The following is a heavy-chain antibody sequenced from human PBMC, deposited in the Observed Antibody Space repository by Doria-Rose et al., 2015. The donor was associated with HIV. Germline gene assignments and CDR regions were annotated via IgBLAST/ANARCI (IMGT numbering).Heavy chain of an antibody. Sequence: SLRLSCAASGFTVSQTYMTWVRQSPGKGLEWVSVIFFDGTTYYADSVKGRFTISRHISNNMLYLQMSSLRAEDTAVYYCARGSLLGWYSAFDFWGQGTLVTVSS. CDR1: GFTVSQTY. J-gene: IGHJ4*02. CDR2: IFFDGTT. V-gene: IGHV3-53*04. D-gene: IGHD6-19*01. CDR3: ARGSLLGWYSAFDF.